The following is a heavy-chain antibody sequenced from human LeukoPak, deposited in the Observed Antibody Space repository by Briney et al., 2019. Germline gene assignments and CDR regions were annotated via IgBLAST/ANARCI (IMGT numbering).Heavy chain of an antibody. D-gene: IGHD5-12*01. CDR3: ARESDIVATISFDY. Sequence: SETLSLTCTVSGGSISSSSYYWGWIRQPPGKGLEWIGYIYYSGSTNYNPSLKSRVTISVDTSKNQFSLKLSSVTAADTAVYYCARESDIVATISFDYWGQGTLVTVSS. J-gene: IGHJ4*02. CDR2: IYYSGST. CDR1: GGSISSSSYY. V-gene: IGHV4-61*05.